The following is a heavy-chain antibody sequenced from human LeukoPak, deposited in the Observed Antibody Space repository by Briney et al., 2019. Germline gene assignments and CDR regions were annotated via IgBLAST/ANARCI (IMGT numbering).Heavy chain of an antibody. J-gene: IGHJ6*02. V-gene: IGHV3-23*01. Sequence: PGGSLRLSCAASGFTFSSYTMTWGRHTPGKGLGWVSGISGSGAITDYVDSVKGRFTISRDNSKNTVYLQMHSLRTEDTAVYYCAKIIAVTESYWYGMDVWGQGTTVTVSS. D-gene: IGHD4-17*01. CDR1: GFTFSSYT. CDR2: ISGSGAIT. CDR3: AKIIAVTESYWYGMDV.